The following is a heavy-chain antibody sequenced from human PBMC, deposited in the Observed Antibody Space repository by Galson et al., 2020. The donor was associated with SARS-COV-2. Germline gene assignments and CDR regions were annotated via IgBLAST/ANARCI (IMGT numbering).Heavy chain of an antibody. Sequence: LSLTCAASGFTFSSYGMHWVRQAPGKGLEWVAVISYDGSNKYYADSGKGRFTISRDNSKNTLYLQMNSLRAEDTAVYYCAKEGSGYDLFPFGAPGDVWGQGTTVTVSS. J-gene: IGHJ6*02. CDR1: GFTFSSYG. CDR2: ISYDGSNK. V-gene: IGHV3-30*18. CDR3: AKEGSGYDLFPFGAPGDV. D-gene: IGHD5-12*01.